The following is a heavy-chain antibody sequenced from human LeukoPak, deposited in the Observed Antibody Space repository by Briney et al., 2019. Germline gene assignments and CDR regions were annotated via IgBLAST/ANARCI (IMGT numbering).Heavy chain of an antibody. V-gene: IGHV3-7*01. Sequence: PGGSLRLSCAASGFTFSSYWMSWVRQAPGKGLEWVANIKQDGSEKYYVDSVKGRFTISRDNAKNSLYLQMNSLRAEDTAVYYCARDQPDYSGYDDPPLTFDPWGQGTLVTVSS. D-gene: IGHD5-12*01. CDR1: GFTFSSYW. CDR2: IKQDGSEK. CDR3: ARDQPDYSGYDDPPLTFDP. J-gene: IGHJ5*02.